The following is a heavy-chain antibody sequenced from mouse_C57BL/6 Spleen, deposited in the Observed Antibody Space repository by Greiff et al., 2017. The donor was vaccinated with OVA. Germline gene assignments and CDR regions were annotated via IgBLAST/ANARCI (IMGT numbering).Heavy chain of an antibody. CDR3: ARGIGVLRRDYAMDY. CDR1: GYSITSGYY. D-gene: IGHD1-1*01. CDR2: ISYDGSN. J-gene: IGHJ4*01. V-gene: IGHV3-6*01. Sequence: EVKLQESGPGLVKPSQSLSLTCSVTGYSITSGYYWNWLRQFPGNKLEWMGYISYDGSNNYNPSLKNRISITRDTSKNQFFLKLNSVTTEDTATYYCARGIGVLRRDYAMDYWGQGTSVTVSS.